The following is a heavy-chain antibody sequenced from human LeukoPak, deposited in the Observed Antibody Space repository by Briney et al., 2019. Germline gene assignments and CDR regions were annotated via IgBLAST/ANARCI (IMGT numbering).Heavy chain of an antibody. Sequence: GGSLRLSCVASGFTFSSYWMHWVRQAPGKGLVWVSRIKSDGSSTNYADSVKGRFTISRDNAKNTLYLQMNSLRAEDTAVYYCARLKMELPDYWGQGTLVTVSS. V-gene: IGHV3-74*01. CDR2: IKSDGSST. CDR3: ARLKMELPDY. J-gene: IGHJ4*02. D-gene: IGHD1-7*01. CDR1: GFTFSSYW.